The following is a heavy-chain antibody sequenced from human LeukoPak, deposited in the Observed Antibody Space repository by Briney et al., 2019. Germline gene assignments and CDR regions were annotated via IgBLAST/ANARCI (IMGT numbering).Heavy chain of an antibody. CDR1: GGSISRYY. CDR2: IYYTGST. J-gene: IGHJ6*02. CDR3: ARSLGGLYYYYGMDV. V-gene: IGHV4-59*12. Sequence: SETLSLTCIVSGGSISRYYWSWIRQPPGKGLEWIGCIYYTGSTKYNPSLKSRVTISIDTSKNQFSLKLSSVTAADTAVYYCARSLGGLYYYYGMDVWGQGTTVTVSS. D-gene: IGHD2-15*01.